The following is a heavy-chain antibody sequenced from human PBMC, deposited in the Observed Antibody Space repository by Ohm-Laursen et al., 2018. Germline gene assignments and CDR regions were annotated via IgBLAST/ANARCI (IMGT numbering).Heavy chain of an antibody. CDR2: IKQDGSEK. Sequence: GSLRLSCAASGFTFSDYYMSWIRQAPGKGLEWVANIKQDGSEKYYVDSVKGQFTISRDNAKNSLYLQMNSLRAEDTAVYYCAREALDGDYWGQGTLVTVSS. J-gene: IGHJ4*02. CDR3: AREALDGDY. D-gene: IGHD5-24*01. CDR1: GFTFSDYY. V-gene: IGHV3-7*01.